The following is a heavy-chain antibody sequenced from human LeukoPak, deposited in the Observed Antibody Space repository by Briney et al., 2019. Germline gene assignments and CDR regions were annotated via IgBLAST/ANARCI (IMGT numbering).Heavy chain of an antibody. V-gene: IGHV1-2*02. CDR3: ARGPKSYGGNERVDY. CDR2: INPNSGGT. Sequence: ASVKVSCKASGYTFTGYYMHWVRQAPGQGLEWMGWINPNSGGTNYAQKFQGRVTMTRDTSISTAYMELSRLRSDDTAVYYCARGPKSYGGNERVDYWGQGTLVTVSS. D-gene: IGHD4-23*01. CDR1: GYTFTGYY. J-gene: IGHJ4*02.